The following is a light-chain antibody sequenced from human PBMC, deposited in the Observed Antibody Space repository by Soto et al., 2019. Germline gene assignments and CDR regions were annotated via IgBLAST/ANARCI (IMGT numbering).Light chain of an antibody. CDR1: SSNIGSNA. CDR3: ATWYDSLNGWV. Sequence: QSVLTQPPSASGTPGQRVTIYCSGSSSNIGSNAVSWYQQLPGTAPKVLIYSNNQRPSGVPDRFSGSKSGTSASLAISGLQSEDDADYYCATWYDSLNGWVFGGGTKLTVL. V-gene: IGLV1-44*01. CDR2: SNN. J-gene: IGLJ3*02.